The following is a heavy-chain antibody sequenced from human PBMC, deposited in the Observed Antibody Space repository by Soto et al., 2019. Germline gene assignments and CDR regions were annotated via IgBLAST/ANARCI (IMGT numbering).Heavy chain of an antibody. D-gene: IGHD5-12*01. Sequence: SVKVSCKXSGGTFSSYAISWVRQAPGQGLEWMGGIIPIFGTANYAQKFQGRVTITADESTSTAYMELSSLRSEDTAVYYCASDSYRGYSGYDFTPDAFDIWGQGTMVTVSS. CDR1: GGTFSSYA. V-gene: IGHV1-69*13. CDR3: ASDSYRGYSGYDFTPDAFDI. CDR2: IIPIFGTA. J-gene: IGHJ3*02.